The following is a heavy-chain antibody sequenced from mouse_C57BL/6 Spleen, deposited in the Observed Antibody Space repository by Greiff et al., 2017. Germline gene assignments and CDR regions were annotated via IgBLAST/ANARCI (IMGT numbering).Heavy chain of an antibody. CDR1: GYTFTSYW. CDR2: IYPSDSET. Sequence: VKLQQPGAELVRPGSSVKLSCKASGYTFTSYWLDWVKQRPGQGLEWIGNIYPSDSETHYNQKFKDKATLTVDKSSSTAYMQLSSLTSEDSAVYYCARRTGYGVYAMDYWGQGTSVTVSS. D-gene: IGHD2-2*01. V-gene: IGHV1-61*01. CDR3: ARRTGYGVYAMDY. J-gene: IGHJ4*01.